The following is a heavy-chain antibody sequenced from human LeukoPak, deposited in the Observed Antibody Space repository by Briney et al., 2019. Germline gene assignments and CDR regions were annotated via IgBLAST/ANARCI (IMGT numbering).Heavy chain of an antibody. D-gene: IGHD3-3*01. CDR1: GGSISSSYYY. CDR2: INHSGST. J-gene: IGHJ4*02. Sequence: SETLSLTCTVSGGSISSSYYYWSWIRQPPGKGLEWIGDINHSGSTNYNPSLKSRVTISVDTSKNQFSLKLSSVTAADTAVYYCAAAEITIFGVTYNYWGQGTLVTVSS. V-gene: IGHV4-39*07. CDR3: AAAEITIFGVTYNY.